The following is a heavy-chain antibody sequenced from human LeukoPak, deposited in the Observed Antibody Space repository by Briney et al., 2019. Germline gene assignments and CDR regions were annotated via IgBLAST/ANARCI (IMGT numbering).Heavy chain of an antibody. Sequence: PGGSLRLSCAASGFSISNKYISWVRQAQGKGLEWVSVIYTGGDTYYADSVRGRFTISRDNSKNTVNLQMNSLGAEDTALYYCAGGQMFTSGGFDDWGQGTLVTVSS. CDR2: IYTGGDT. CDR1: GFSISNKY. CDR3: AGGQMFTSGGFDD. V-gene: IGHV3-53*01. J-gene: IGHJ4*02. D-gene: IGHD6-19*01.